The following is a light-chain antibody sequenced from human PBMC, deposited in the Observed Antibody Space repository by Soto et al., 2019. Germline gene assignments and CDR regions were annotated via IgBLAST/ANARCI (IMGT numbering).Light chain of an antibody. V-gene: IGKV3-20*01. Sequence: EIVLTQSPGTLSLSPGERATLSCRASQTIHYTYLTWYQQKPGQAPRLLIYGASSRATGIPDRFSGSGSGTDFTLTISRLEPEDFAVYYCQYYGNSPSLTFGGGTKVEIK. J-gene: IGKJ4*01. CDR3: QYYGNSPSLT. CDR2: GAS. CDR1: QTIHYTY.